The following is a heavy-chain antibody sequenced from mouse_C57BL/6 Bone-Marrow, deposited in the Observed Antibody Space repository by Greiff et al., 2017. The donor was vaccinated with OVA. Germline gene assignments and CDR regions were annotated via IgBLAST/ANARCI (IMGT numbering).Heavy chain of an antibody. CDR2: INPSSGYT. D-gene: IGHD2-5*01. CDR1: GYTFTSYT. CDR3: ARGGAYYSNYVAY. V-gene: IGHV1-4*01. Sequence: QVQLQQSGAELARPGASVKMSCKASGYTFTSYTMHWVKQRPGQGLEWIGYINPSSGYTKYNQKFKDKATLTADKSSSTAYMQLSSLTSEDSAVYYCARGGAYYSNYVAYWGQGTLVTVSA. J-gene: IGHJ3*01.